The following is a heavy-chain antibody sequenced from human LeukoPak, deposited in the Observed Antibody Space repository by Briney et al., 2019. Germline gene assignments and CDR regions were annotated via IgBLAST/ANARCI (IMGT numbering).Heavy chain of an antibody. CDR3: ARGNSGYDDYYYYYVMDV. CDR1: GDSVSSNSAA. J-gene: IGHJ6*02. Sequence: SQTLSLTCAISGDSVSSNSAAWNWIRQSQSRGLEWLGRTYYKSKWYNDYAVSVKSRITINPDTPNNQFSLQLNSVTPEDTAVYYCARGNSGYDDYYYYYVMDVWGQGTTVTVSS. CDR2: TYYKSKWYN. V-gene: IGHV6-1*01. D-gene: IGHD5-12*01.